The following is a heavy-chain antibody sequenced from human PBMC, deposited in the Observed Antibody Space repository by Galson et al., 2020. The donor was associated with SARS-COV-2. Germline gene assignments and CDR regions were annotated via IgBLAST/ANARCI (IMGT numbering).Heavy chain of an antibody. Sequence: SLRLSCAASGFPFDDYAMHWVRQAPGKGLEWVSGISWNSGSIGYADSVKGRFTISRDNAKNSLYLQMNSLRAEDTALYYCAKLPEASSWYFNGMDVWGQGTTVTVSS. CDR1: GFPFDDYA. V-gene: IGHV3-9*01. D-gene: IGHD6-13*01. J-gene: IGHJ6*02. CDR3: AKLPEASSWYFNGMDV. CDR2: ISWNSGSI.